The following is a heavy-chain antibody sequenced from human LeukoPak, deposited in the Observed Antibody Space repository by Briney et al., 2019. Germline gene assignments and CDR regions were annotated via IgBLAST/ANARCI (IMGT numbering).Heavy chain of an antibody. CDR3: ARAPTGSYPYYFDY. J-gene: IGHJ4*02. CDR2: ISISSSYI. CDR1: GFTFSSYS. Sequence: GGSLRLSCAASGFTFSSYSMNWVRQAPGKGLEWVSSISISSSYIYYADSVKGRFTISRDNAKNSLYLQMNSLRAEDTAVYYCARAPTGSYPYYFDYWGQGTLVTVSS. V-gene: IGHV3-21*01. D-gene: IGHD1-26*01.